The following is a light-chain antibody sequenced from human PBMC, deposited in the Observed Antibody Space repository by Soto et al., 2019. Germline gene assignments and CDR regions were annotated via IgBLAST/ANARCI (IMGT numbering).Light chain of an antibody. J-gene: IGKJ2*01. V-gene: IGKV1-39*01. CDR1: QSISSS. CDR3: QQSYSTPYT. CDR2: ATS. Sequence: DIQMTQSPSSLSASVGDRVTITSLALQSISSSFNWYQQKPGKAPKLLIYATSSLQSGVPSTFSGSGSGADFTLTISSLQPEDFATYYCQQSYSTPYTFGQGNNLEIK.